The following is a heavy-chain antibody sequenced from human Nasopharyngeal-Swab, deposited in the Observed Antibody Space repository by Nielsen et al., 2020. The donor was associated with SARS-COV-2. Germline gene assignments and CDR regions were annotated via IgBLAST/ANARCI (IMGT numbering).Heavy chain of an antibody. Sequence: GESLKISCAASGFTFSSYAMSWVRQAPGKGLEWVSAISGSGGSTYYADSVKGRFTISRDNSKNTLYLQMNSLRAEDTAVYYCARSHHCSSTSCHGAVDYWGQGTLVTVSS. CDR3: ARSHHCSSTSCHGAVDY. V-gene: IGHV3-23*01. J-gene: IGHJ4*02. D-gene: IGHD2-2*01. CDR1: GFTFSSYA. CDR2: ISGSGGST.